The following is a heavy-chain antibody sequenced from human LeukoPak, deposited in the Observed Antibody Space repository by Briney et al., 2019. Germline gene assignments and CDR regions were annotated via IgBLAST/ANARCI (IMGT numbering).Heavy chain of an antibody. CDR2: IIVDSGKT. Sequence: TSVKVSCKASGFTFSNSALQWVRQARGQGLEWIGWIIVDSGKTYDAKKFQGRVTITRDMPTTTAYLELSSLRSEDTAVYYCAALGYAIFGVGDDAFDIWGQGTMVTASS. CDR3: AALGYAIFGVGDDAFDI. D-gene: IGHD3-3*01. J-gene: IGHJ3*02. V-gene: IGHV1-58*01. CDR1: GFTFSNSA.